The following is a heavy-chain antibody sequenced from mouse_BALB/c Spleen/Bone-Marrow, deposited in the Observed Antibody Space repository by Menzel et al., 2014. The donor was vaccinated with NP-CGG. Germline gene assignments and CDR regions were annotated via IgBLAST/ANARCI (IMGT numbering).Heavy chain of an antibody. CDR1: GFSLTSYG. Sequence: VQLVESGPGLVSPSQSLSITCTVSGFSLTSYGVHWVRRPPGKVLEWLGVIWAGGSTNYNSALMSRLSISKDNSKSQVFLKMNSLQTDDTAMYYCARGSYYEGAMDYWGQGTSVTVSS. J-gene: IGHJ4*01. CDR3: ARGSYYEGAMDY. V-gene: IGHV2-9*02. D-gene: IGHD1-1*01. CDR2: IWAGGST.